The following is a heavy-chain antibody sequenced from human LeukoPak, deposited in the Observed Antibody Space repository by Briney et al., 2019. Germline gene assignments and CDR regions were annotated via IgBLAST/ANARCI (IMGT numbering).Heavy chain of an antibody. CDR2: IYHSGRT. CDR3: ARGRWLQSYFDY. Sequence: SETLSLTCTVSGYSISSGYYWGWIRQPPGKGLEWIGSIYHSGRTYYNPSLKSRVTISVDTSKNQFSLKLSSVTAADTAVYYCARGRWLQSYFDYWGQGTLVTVSS. CDR1: GYSISSGYY. V-gene: IGHV4-38-2*02. J-gene: IGHJ4*02. D-gene: IGHD5-24*01.